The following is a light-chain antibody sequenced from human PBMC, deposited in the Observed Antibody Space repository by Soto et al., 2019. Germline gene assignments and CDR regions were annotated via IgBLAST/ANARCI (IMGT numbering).Light chain of an antibody. CDR2: DIS. Sequence: TQFPAILSASPGGGATLSCRAAQDVTTNFAWYQLRRGQPPRLLIYDISTRATGVPARFSVSGSGTGLSLGASGPQSEDFALYLWQQYNNWPLSVGPGARLEIK. CDR1: QDVTTN. J-gene: IGKJ5*01. CDR3: QQYNNWPLS. V-gene: IGKV3-15*01.